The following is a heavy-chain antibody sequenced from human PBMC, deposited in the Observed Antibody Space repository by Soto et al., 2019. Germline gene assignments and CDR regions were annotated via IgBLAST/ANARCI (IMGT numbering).Heavy chain of an antibody. CDR3: AHTRGGGNSALIAY. CDR2: IYWDDDK. Sequence: QISLRESGPTLVKPTQTLTLTCTFSAFSLTTDGVGVAWIRQPPGKALEWLALIYWDDDKRYSPSLKSRLTGTKDTSKIQVVLTMTNMLPVNTATYHCAHTRGGGNSALIAYWGQGTLVTVSA. CDR1: AFSLTTDGVG. J-gene: IGHJ4*02. V-gene: IGHV2-5*02. D-gene: IGHD1-1*01.